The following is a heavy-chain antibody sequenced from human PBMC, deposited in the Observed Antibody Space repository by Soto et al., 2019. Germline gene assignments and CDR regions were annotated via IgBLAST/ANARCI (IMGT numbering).Heavy chain of an antibody. J-gene: IGHJ6*03. CDR2: IIPILGIA. V-gene: IGHV1-69*08. CDR1: GGTFSSYT. Sequence: QVKLVQSGAEVKKPGSSVKVSCKASGGTFSSYTISWVRQAPGQGLEWMGRIIPILGIANYAQKFQGRVTITADKSTSTAYMELSSLRSEDTAVYYCARDIVVVVAATPGYYMDVWGKGTTVTVSS. D-gene: IGHD2-15*01. CDR3: ARDIVVVVAATPGYYMDV.